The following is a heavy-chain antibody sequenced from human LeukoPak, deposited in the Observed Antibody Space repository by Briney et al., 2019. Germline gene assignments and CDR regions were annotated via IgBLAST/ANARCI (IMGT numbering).Heavy chain of an antibody. CDR2: IWYDGTNK. D-gene: IGHD6-19*01. V-gene: IGHV3-33*08. Sequence: GGSLRLSCAASGFSFSDYYMDWVRQAPGKGLEWVAVIWYDGTNKYYADSVKGRFTISRDNSKNTLYLQMNSLRAEDTAVYYCAREPVAGYYYYMDVWGKGTTVTVSS. CDR1: GFSFSDYY. J-gene: IGHJ6*03. CDR3: AREPVAGYYYYMDV.